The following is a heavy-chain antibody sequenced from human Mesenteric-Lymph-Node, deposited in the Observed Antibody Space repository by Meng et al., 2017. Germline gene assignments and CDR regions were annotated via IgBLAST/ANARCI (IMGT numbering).Heavy chain of an antibody. CDR3: ARVGHSSSWYGVVWFDP. D-gene: IGHD6-13*01. J-gene: IGHJ5*02. Sequence: GGSLRLSCAASGFTFSGSAMHWVRQASGKGLEWVGRIRSKANSYATSYAASVKGRFTISRDNAKNSLYLQMNSLRAEDTAVYYCARVGHSSSWYGVVWFDPWGQGTLVTVSS. CDR2: IRSKANSYAT. CDR1: GFTFSGSA. V-gene: IGHV3-73*01.